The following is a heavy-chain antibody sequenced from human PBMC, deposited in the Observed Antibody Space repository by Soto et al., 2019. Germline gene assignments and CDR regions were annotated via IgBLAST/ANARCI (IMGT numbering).Heavy chain of an antibody. Sequence: QVQLQQWGAGLLKPSETLSLTCTVYGGSFSGYYWSWIRQPPGKGLEWIGEINHSGSTNYNPSLKSRVTTSADTSKNQLCLKLSSVTAADTAVYYCARGRGQQRRRAFLDYWGQGPLVTVSS. D-gene: IGHD6-25*01. CDR3: ARGRGQQRRRAFLDY. CDR1: GGSFSGYY. CDR2: INHSGST. V-gene: IGHV4-34*01. J-gene: IGHJ4*02.